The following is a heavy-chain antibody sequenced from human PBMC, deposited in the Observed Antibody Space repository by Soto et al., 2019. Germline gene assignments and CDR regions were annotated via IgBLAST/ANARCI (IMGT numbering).Heavy chain of an antibody. J-gene: IGHJ4*02. D-gene: IGHD2-15*01. CDR3: ARETCSGGSCYKRTIDY. V-gene: IGHV1-18*01. Sequence: ASVKVSCKASGYTFTSYGISWVRQAPGQGLEWTGWISAYNGNTNYAQKLQGRVTMTTDTSTSTAYMELRSLRSDDTAVYYCARETCSGGSCYKRTIDYWGQGTLVTVSS. CDR2: ISAYNGNT. CDR1: GYTFTSYG.